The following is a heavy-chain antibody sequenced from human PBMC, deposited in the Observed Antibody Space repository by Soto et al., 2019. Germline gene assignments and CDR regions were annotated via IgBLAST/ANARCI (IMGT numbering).Heavy chain of an antibody. J-gene: IGHJ6*02. CDR1: GGSSRRGDYY. V-gene: IGHV4-39*06. Sequence: PETVSLTCTVSGGSSRRGDYYWDWIRKQPGKGLEWIGSIYYSGSIYFEPSLKSRVTISVDTSKNQFPLRLTSVTAADTAVYYCARDLWVEPELYYYGMDVWGQGTTVTVSS. D-gene: IGHD1-1*01. CDR2: IYYSGSI. CDR3: ARDLWVEPELYYYGMDV.